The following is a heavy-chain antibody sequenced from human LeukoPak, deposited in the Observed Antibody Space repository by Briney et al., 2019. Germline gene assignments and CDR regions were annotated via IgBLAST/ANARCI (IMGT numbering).Heavy chain of an antibody. D-gene: IGHD6-19*01. CDR3: ASRSGGDY. CDR1: GFTFSSYS. J-gene: IGHJ4*02. V-gene: IGHV3-48*02. CDR2: ISSSSSTI. Sequence: GRSLRLSCAASGFTFSSYSMNWVRQAPGKGLELVSYISSSSSTIYYADSAKGRFTISRNNAKNSLYLQMNSLRDEDTAVYYCASRSGGDYWGQGTLVTVSS.